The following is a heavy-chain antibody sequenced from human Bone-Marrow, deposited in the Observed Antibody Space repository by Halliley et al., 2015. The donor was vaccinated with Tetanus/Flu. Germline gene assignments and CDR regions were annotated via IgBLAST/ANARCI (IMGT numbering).Heavy chain of an antibody. V-gene: IGHV3-23*01. CDR1: GFTFSSYA. J-gene: IGHJ4*02. D-gene: IGHD3-16*01. Sequence: SLRLSCAASGFTFSSYAMAWVRQAPGKGLEWLSSITGGGGYTYYSDSVKGRFTISRDNFNNIVHLQMNSLRAEDTAVYYCAKDWGGAATESRFESWGQGTLVTVAS. CDR3: AKDWGGAATESRFES. CDR2: ITGGGGYT.